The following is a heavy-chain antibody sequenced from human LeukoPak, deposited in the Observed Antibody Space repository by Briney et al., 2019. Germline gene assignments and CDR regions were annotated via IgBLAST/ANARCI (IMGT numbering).Heavy chain of an antibody. CDR3: ARAYYSNYVDGMDV. Sequence: PSETLSLTCTVSGGSISSGSYYWSWIRQPAGKGLEWIGRIYTSGSTNYNPSLKSRVTISVDTSKNQFSLKLSSVTAADTAVYYCARAYYSNYVDGMDVWGQGTTDTVSS. J-gene: IGHJ6*02. D-gene: IGHD4-11*01. V-gene: IGHV4-61*02. CDR1: GGSISSGSYY. CDR2: IYTSGST.